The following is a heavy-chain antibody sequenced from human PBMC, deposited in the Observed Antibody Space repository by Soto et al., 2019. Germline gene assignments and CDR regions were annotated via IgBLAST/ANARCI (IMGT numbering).Heavy chain of an antibody. CDR1: GFTFSSNG. CDR2: MSNDGSHT. Sequence: QVQLVESGGGVVQPGRSLRPSCAASGFTFSSNGMHWVRQAPGKGLEWVAVMSNDGSHTSYADSAKGRFTISRDNSKNTLYLQMNSLRAEDSGIYYCTKGCSSSSNCYIIDYWGQGALVTVSS. D-gene: IGHD2-15*01. J-gene: IGHJ4*02. V-gene: IGHV3-30*18. CDR3: TKGCSSSSNCYIIDY.